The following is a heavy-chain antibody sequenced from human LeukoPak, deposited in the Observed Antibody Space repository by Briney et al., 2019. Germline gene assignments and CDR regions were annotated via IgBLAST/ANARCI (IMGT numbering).Heavy chain of an antibody. CDR2: IYYSGST. Sequence: SQTLSLTCTVSGGSISSGGYSWSWIRQPPGKGLEWIGYIYYSGSTNYNPSLKSRVTISVDTSKNQFSLKLSSVTAADTAVYYCAGTSSSIHYDFWGSVPYYYYYGMDVWGQGTTVTVSS. CDR1: GGSISSGGYS. D-gene: IGHD3-3*01. V-gene: IGHV4-61*08. J-gene: IGHJ6*02. CDR3: AGTSSSIHYDFWGSVPYYYYYGMDV.